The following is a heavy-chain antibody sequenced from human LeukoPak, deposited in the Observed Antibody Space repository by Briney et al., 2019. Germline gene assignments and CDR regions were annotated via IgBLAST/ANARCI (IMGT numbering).Heavy chain of an antibody. CDR3: VRTRLWFGELRRPNWFDP. J-gene: IGHJ5*02. D-gene: IGHD3-10*01. CDR2: IYSSGST. CDR1: GASISSGSNY. V-gene: IGHV4-39*07. Sequence: PSETLSLTCSVSGASISSGSNYWGWIRQPPGKTLEWIGSIYSSGSTYYNSSLQSRVIIIIDTPKNHFSLTLSSVTAADTAVYYCVRTRLWFGELRRPNWFDPWGQGTLVTVSS.